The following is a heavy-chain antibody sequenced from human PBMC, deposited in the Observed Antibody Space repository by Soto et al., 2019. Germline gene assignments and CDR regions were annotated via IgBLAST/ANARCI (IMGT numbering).Heavy chain of an antibody. CDR3: AKGLVGYVFGVQDYYFGMDV. J-gene: IGHJ6*02. V-gene: IGHV3-30*18. Sequence: QVQLVESGGGVVQPGRSLRLSCGASGFKFSTYGMHWVRQAPGKGLEWVAVISDDGNNKDYADSVKGRFTISRDNSKNTSYLQMNSLRAEDTAVYYCAKGLVGYVFGVQDYYFGMDVWGQGTTVALSS. D-gene: IGHD1-26*01. CDR1: GFKFSTYG. CDR2: ISDDGNNK.